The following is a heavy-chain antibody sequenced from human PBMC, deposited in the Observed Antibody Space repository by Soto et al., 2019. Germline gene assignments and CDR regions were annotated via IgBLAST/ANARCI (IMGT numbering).Heavy chain of an antibody. V-gene: IGHV4-59*02. CDR1: GASVSRYY. J-gene: IGHJ4*02. D-gene: IGHD3-9*01. Sequence: LEPLSLPCTVSGASVSRYYWPWIRQPPGKGLEWIGYISYSGGTNYNPSLRSRVTISLDTSKNQFSLKLSSVTAADTAMYYCARGLGLGDCWGKGTLVTVSS. CDR2: ISYSGGT. CDR3: ARGLGLGDC.